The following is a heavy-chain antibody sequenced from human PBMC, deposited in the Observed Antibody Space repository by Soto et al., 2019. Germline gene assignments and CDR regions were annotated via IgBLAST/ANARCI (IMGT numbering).Heavy chain of an antibody. V-gene: IGHV3-23*01. CDR2: ITASGGRT. Sequence: EVHLLESGGGLVQRGGSLRLSCTASGFTFSSYAMTWVRQAPGRGLEGVSGITASGGRTFYADSVKGRFTISRDNSRSTLYLQMNSLRAEDTAVYYCAKDTRYADYVRWFDSWGQGTLVTVSS. J-gene: IGHJ5*01. CDR3: AKDTRYADYVRWFDS. D-gene: IGHD4-17*01. CDR1: GFTFSSYA.